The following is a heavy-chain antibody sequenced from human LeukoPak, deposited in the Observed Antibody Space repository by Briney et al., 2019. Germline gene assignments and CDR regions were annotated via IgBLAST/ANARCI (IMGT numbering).Heavy chain of an antibody. Sequence: GGSLRLSCAASGFTFSSYAMSWVRQAPGKGLEWVSAISGSGGSTYYVDSVKGRFTISRDNSKNTLYLQMNSLRAEDTAVYYCAKAYYGRDNYVTGGVTASDYWGQGTLVTVSS. V-gene: IGHV3-23*01. CDR1: GFTFSSYA. CDR2: ISGSGGST. J-gene: IGHJ4*02. CDR3: AKAYYGRDNYVTGGVTASDY. D-gene: IGHD2-21*02.